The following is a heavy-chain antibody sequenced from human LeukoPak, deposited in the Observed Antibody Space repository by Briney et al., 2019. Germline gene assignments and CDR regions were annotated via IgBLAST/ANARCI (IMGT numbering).Heavy chain of an antibody. CDR1: GFTFSRYY. J-gene: IGHJ4*02. Sequence: QPGGSLRLSCAASGFTFSRYYMHWVRQAPGKGLVWVSRINSDGSGTTYADSVKGRFTVSRDNAKNTLYLQMNSLRVEDTAMYYRTRVFAGDEYSSSGYWGQGTLVTVSS. CDR3: TRVFAGDEYSSSGY. D-gene: IGHD6-13*01. V-gene: IGHV3-74*01. CDR2: INSDGSGT.